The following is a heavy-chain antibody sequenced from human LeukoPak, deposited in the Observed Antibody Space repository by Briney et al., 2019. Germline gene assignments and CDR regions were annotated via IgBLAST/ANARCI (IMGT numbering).Heavy chain of an antibody. CDR1: RFTFSSYA. CDR2: ISGSGGST. J-gene: IGHJ6*03. V-gene: IGHV3-23*01. CDR3: ATSRKRASTSSFFYYYYMDV. Sequence: GGSLRLSCAASRFTFSSYAMSWVRQAPGKGLEWVSAISGSGGSTYYADSVKGRFTISRDNSKNTLYLQMNSLRAEDTAVYYCATSRKRASTSSFFYYYYMDVWGKGTTVTVSS. D-gene: IGHD2-2*01.